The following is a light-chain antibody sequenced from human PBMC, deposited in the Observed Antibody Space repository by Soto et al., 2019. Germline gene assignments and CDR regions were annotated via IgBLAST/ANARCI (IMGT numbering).Light chain of an antibody. CDR3: SSYTSSRAYV. CDR1: SSDVGGYNY. V-gene: IGLV2-14*01. Sequence: QSVLTQPASVSGSPGQSITISCTGTSSDVGGYNYVSWYQQQAGKAPKLMIREVSNRPSGVSNGFSGSKSGNTASLTISGLQAEDEADYYCSSYTSSRAYVFGIGTKVTVL. CDR2: EVS. J-gene: IGLJ1*01.